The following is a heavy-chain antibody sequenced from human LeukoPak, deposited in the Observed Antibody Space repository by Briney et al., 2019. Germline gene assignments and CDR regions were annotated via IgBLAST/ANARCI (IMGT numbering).Heavy chain of an antibody. D-gene: IGHD6-6*01. CDR1: GFTFSSYS. Sequence: GGSLRLSCAASGFTFSSYSMNWVRQAPGKGLEWVSSISSSSSYIYYADSVKGRFTISRDNSKNTLYLQMNSLRTEDTAVYYCARRSSCLDYWGQGTLVTVSS. V-gene: IGHV3-21*01. CDR3: ARRSSCLDY. CDR2: ISSSSSYI. J-gene: IGHJ4*02.